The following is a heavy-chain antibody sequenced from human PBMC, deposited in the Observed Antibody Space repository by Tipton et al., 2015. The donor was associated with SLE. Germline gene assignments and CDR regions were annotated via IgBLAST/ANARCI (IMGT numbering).Heavy chain of an antibody. D-gene: IGHD1-7*01. CDR1: GYTFTAYY. Sequence: QLVQSGAEVKKPGASVKVSCKASGYTFTAYYMHWVRQAPGQGLEWMGWVDPNSGGTNYAQKFQGRVTMTRDTSINTAYMELHSRRFDETAVFYCVRVKAGTTWILDSWGQGTLVTVSS. CDR3: VRVKAGTTWILDS. CDR2: VDPNSGGT. J-gene: IGHJ4*02. V-gene: IGHV1-2*02.